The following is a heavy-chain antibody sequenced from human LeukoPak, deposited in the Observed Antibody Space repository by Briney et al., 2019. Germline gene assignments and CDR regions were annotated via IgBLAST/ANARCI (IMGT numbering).Heavy chain of an antibody. Sequence: GGSLRLSCVASGFTFSSYSMNWVRQAPGKGLEWVSYISGSSTTIKYPNSVKGRFTISRDNAKNSVYLQMGSLRDEDTAVYYCARSDGAYSDYWGQGTLATVSS. V-gene: IGHV3-48*02. CDR1: GFTFSSYS. CDR2: ISGSSTTI. D-gene: IGHD4-17*01. J-gene: IGHJ4*02. CDR3: ARSDGAYSDY.